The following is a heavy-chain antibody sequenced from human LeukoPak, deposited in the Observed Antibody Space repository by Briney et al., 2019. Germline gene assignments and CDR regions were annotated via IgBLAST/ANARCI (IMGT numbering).Heavy chain of an antibody. J-gene: IGHJ6*02. Sequence: ASVKVSCKASGYTFTSYAMHWVRQAPGQRLEWMGWINAGNGNTGYAQKFQGRVTMTRNTSISTAYMELSSLRSEDTAVYYCARQYCSSTSCQFVGHGMDVWGQGTTVTVSS. CDR3: ARQYCSSTSCQFVGHGMDV. CDR1: GYTFTSYA. V-gene: IGHV1-3*01. D-gene: IGHD2-2*01. CDR2: INAGNGNT.